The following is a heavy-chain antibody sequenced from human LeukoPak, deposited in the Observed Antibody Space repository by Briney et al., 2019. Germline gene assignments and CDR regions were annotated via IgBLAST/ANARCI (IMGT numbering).Heavy chain of an antibody. CDR1: GYTFTGYY. CDR3: ARDRIRSIAVAGTGLIDY. CDR2: INPNSGGT. J-gene: IGHJ4*02. D-gene: IGHD6-19*01. Sequence: ASVKVSCKASGYTFTGYYMHWVRQAPGQGLEWMGWINPNSGGTNYAQKFQGRVTMTRDTSISTAYMELSRLRSDDTAVYYCARDRIRSIAVAGTGLIDYWGQGTLVTVPS. V-gene: IGHV1-2*02.